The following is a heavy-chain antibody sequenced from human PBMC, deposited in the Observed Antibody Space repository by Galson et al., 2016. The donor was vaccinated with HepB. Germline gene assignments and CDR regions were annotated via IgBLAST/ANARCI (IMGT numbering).Heavy chain of an antibody. J-gene: IGHJ3*01. CDR1: GFTFSDYY. Sequence: SLRLSCAASGFTFSDYYMVWVRQAPGEGMEWVGRVRDKANSCTTEHAPSVKGRFTITRYDSQSTLYLQMKSLKTENTAVYYFVKSYFFDSVPNPWHNFDLWGQGTMVTVSS. D-gene: IGHD3-22*01. CDR2: VRDKANSCTT. CDR3: VKSYFFDSVPNPWHNFDL. V-gene: IGHV3-72*01.